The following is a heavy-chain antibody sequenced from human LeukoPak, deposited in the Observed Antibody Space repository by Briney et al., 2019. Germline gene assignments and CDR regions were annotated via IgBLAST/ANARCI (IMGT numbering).Heavy chain of an antibody. D-gene: IGHD3-10*01. V-gene: IGHV3-53*01. CDR1: GFTVSTNY. CDR2: IYSGGST. Sequence: GGSLRLSCATSGFTVSTNYMSWVRQAPGKGLEWVSVIYSGGSTYYADSVKGRFTISRDNSKNTLYLQMNSLRAEDTAVYYCAKSDCGSDGCKLLNYWGQGTLVTASS. J-gene: IGHJ4*02. CDR3: AKSDCGSDGCKLLNY.